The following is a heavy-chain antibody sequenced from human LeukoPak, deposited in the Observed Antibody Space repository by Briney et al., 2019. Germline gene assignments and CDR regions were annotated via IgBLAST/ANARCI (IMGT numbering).Heavy chain of an antibody. D-gene: IGHD3-10*01. CDR3: AKDVASEGFGETLDY. CDR2: INPSGGST. V-gene: IGHV1-46*01. J-gene: IGHJ4*02. Sequence: GASVKVSCKASGYTFTSYYMHWVRQAPGQGLEWMGIINPSGGSTSYAQKFQGRVTMTRDTFTSTVYMELSSLRSEDTAVYYCAKDVASEGFGETLDYWGQGTLVTVSS. CDR1: GYTFTSYY.